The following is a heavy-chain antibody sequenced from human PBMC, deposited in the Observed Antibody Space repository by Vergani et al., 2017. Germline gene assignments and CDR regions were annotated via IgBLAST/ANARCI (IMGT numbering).Heavy chain of an antibody. V-gene: IGHV3-33*06. CDR3: AKERLPYQLLCIWFDP. Sequence: QVQLVESGGGVVQPGRSLRLSCAASGFTFNQYGMHWVRQAPGKGLEWVAVTWYDGSNKYYADSVKGRFTISRDNSKNTLYLQMNSLRAEDTAVYYCAKERLPYQLLCIWFDPWGQGTLVTVSS. CDR2: TWYDGSNK. D-gene: IGHD2-2*01. CDR1: GFTFNQYG. J-gene: IGHJ5*02.